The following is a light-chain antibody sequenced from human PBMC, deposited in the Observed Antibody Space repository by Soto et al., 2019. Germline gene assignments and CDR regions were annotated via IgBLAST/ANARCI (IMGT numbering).Light chain of an antibody. V-gene: IGLV1-40*01. CDR3: QSYDSSLSGYVV. CDR2: GNS. Sequence: QAVVTQPPSVSGAPGQRVTISCTGSSSNIGAGYDVHWYQQLPGTAPKLLIYGNSNRPSGVPDRFSGSKSGTSASLAITGLQVEDEDDYYCQSYDSSLSGYVVFGGGTKLTVL. CDR1: SSNIGAGYD. J-gene: IGLJ2*01.